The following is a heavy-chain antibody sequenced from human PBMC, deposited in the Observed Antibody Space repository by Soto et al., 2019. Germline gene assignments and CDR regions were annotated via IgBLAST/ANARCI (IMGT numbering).Heavy chain of an antibody. D-gene: IGHD3-3*01. V-gene: IGHV1-69*13. CDR2: IIPIFGTA. CDR1: GGTFSSYA. CDR3: ASLFWSGYYSYYYGMDV. Sequence: SVKVSCKASGGTFSSYAISWVRQAPGQGLEWMGGIIPIFGTANYAQKFQGRVTITADESTSTAYMELSSLRSEDTAVYYCASLFWSGYYSYYYGMDVWGQGTTVTVSS. J-gene: IGHJ6*02.